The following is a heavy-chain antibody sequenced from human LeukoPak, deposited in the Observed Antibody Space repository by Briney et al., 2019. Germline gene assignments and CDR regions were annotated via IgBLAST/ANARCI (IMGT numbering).Heavy chain of an antibody. D-gene: IGHD6-13*01. J-gene: IGHJ5*02. CDR2: INPSGGNT. CDR3: ARDVGITVADSFDP. V-gene: IGHV1-46*01. CDR1: GYTFTSYY. Sequence: AASVKVSCKASGYTFTSYYMHWVRQAPGQGLEWMGIINPSGGNTNYAQKFQGRVTMTTDTSTSTVYMEVRGLRSDDTAMYYCARDVGITVADSFDPWGQGTLVTVSS.